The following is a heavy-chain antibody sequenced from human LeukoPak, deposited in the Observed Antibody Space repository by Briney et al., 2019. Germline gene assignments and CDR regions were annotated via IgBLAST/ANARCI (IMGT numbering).Heavy chain of an antibody. V-gene: IGHV1-18*01. Sequence: ASVKVSCKASGYTFTSYGISWVRQAPGQGLEWMGWISAYNGNTNYAQKLQGRVTMTTDTSTSTAYMELRSLRSDDTAVYYCARPLAAAPLASLDYWGQGTLVTVSS. CDR1: GYTFTSYG. CDR3: ARPLAAAPLASLDY. D-gene: IGHD6-13*01. J-gene: IGHJ4*02. CDR2: ISAYNGNT.